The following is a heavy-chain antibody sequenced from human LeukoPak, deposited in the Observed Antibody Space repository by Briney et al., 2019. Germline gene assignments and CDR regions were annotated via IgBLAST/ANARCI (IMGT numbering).Heavy chain of an antibody. D-gene: IGHD1-26*01. Sequence: SETLSLTCTVSGGSISSYYWSWIRQPAGKGLEWIGRIYTSGSTNYNPSLKSRVTMSVDTSKYQFSLKLSSVTAADTAVYYCAREILPMRYSGSYYFDYWGQGTLVTVSS. CDR1: GGSISSYY. CDR3: AREILPMRYSGSYYFDY. V-gene: IGHV4-4*07. CDR2: IYTSGST. J-gene: IGHJ4*02.